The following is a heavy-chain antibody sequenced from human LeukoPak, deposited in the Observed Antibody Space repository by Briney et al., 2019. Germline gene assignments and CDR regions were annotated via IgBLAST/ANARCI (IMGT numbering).Heavy chain of an antibody. CDR1: GFTFSSYG. J-gene: IGHJ4*02. CDR2: ISNSDNTI. CDR3: ARGRAAAGHFDL. D-gene: IGHD6-13*01. Sequence: PGGSLRLSCAASGFTFSSYGMSWIRQAPGKGLEWLSYISNSDNTIYNADSVKGRFTISRDNAKNSLYLQMNSLRTEDTAVYYCARGRAAAGHFDLWGQGTLVTVSS. V-gene: IGHV3-48*04.